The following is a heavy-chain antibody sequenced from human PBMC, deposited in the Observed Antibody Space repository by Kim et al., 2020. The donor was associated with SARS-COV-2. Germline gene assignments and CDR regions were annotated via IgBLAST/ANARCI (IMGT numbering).Heavy chain of an antibody. CDR1: GFTFDDYA. CDR2: ISGDGGST. J-gene: IGHJ6*02. Sequence: GGSLRLSCAASGFTFDDYAMHWVRQAPGKGLEWVSLISGDGGSTYYADSVKGRFTISRDNSKNSLYLQMNSLRTEDTALYYCAKDSGRTIFGVVITYYYYGMDVWGQGTTVTVSS. D-gene: IGHD3-3*01. V-gene: IGHV3-43*02. CDR3: AKDSGRTIFGVVITYYYYGMDV.